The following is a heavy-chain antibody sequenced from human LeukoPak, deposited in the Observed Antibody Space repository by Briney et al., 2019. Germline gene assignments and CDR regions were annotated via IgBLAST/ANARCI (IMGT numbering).Heavy chain of an antibody. Sequence: PGGSLRLSCAVSGFTFSDYYMSWIRQAPGKGLEWVSYISTSGSTIYYADSVKGRFTISRDNAKNSLYLQMNSLRAEDTAVYYCARDSFAYYYDSSGYRDDYWGQGTLVTVSS. D-gene: IGHD3-22*01. V-gene: IGHV3-11*01. CDR2: ISTSGSTI. CDR1: GFTFSDYY. J-gene: IGHJ4*02. CDR3: ARDSFAYYYDSSGYRDDY.